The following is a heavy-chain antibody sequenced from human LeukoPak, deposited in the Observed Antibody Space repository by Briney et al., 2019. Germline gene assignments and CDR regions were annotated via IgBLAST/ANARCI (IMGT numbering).Heavy chain of an antibody. V-gene: IGHV1-69-2*01. D-gene: IGHD5-12*01. CDR3: ATLGYVSVSAFDI. CDR2: FDPEDGET. J-gene: IGHJ3*02. Sequence: ATVKISCKASGYTFTDYYMHWVQQAPGKGLEWMGGFDPEDGETIYAQKFQGRVTMTEDTSTDTAYMELSSLRSEDTAVYYCATLGYVSVSAFDIWGQGTMVTVSS. CDR1: GYTFTDYY.